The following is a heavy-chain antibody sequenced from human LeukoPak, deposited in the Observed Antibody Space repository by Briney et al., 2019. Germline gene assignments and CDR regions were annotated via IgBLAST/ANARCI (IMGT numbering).Heavy chain of an antibody. D-gene: IGHD3-3*02. CDR2: IRYDGSNK. J-gene: IGHJ6*02. Sequence: GGSLRLSCAASGSTFSIYAMSWVRQAPGKGLEWVAFIRYDGSNKYYADSVKGRFTISRDNSKNTLYLQMNSLSAEDTALYYCAKDISPGYYYYGMDVWGQGTTVTVSS. V-gene: IGHV3-30*02. CDR1: GSTFSIYA. CDR3: AKDISPGYYYYGMDV.